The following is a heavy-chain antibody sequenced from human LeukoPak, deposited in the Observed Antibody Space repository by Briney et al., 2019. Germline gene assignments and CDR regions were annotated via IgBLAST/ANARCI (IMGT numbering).Heavy chain of an antibody. D-gene: IGHD4/OR15-4a*01. V-gene: IGHV4-34*01. J-gene: IGHJ4*02. CDR2: INHSGST. CDR3: ARGPYGADDY. Sequence: PSETLSLTCAVSGGSFSGYYWSWIRQPPGKGLEWIGEINHSGSTNYNPSLKSRVTISVDTSKNQFSLKLSSVTAADTAVYYCARGPYGADDYWGQGTLVTVSS. CDR1: GGSFSGYY.